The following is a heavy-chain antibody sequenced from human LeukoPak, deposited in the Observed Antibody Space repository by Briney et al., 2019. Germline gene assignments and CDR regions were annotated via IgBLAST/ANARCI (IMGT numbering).Heavy chain of an antibody. J-gene: IGHJ4*02. Sequence: ASVKVSCKASGYTFTSYGISWVRQAPGQGLEWMGRINPNSGGTNYAQKFQGRVTMTRDTSISTAYMELSRLRSDDTAVYYCARERGEPFDYWGQGTLVTVSS. CDR2: INPNSGGT. V-gene: IGHV1-2*06. CDR1: GYTFTSYG. CDR3: ARERGEPFDY. D-gene: IGHD1-14*01.